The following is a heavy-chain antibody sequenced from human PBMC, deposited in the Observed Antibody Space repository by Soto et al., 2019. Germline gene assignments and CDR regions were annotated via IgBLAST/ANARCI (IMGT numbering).Heavy chain of an antibody. CDR2: INPNSGGT. Sequence: GASVKVSCKASGYTFTGYYMHWVRQAPGQGLEWMGWINPNSGGTNYAQKFQGWVTMTRDTSISTAYMEPSRLRSDDTAVYYCARNSGYDSLTYDYWRQGTLVTVSS. CDR1: GYTFTGYY. D-gene: IGHD5-12*01. V-gene: IGHV1-2*04. J-gene: IGHJ4*02. CDR3: ARNSGYDSLTYDY.